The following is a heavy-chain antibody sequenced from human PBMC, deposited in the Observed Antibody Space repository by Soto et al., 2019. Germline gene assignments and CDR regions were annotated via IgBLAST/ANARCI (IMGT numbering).Heavy chain of an antibody. CDR1: GGSFSGYY. V-gene: IGHV4-34*01. D-gene: IGHD3-9*01. J-gene: IGHJ6*02. Sequence: SETLSLTCAVYGGSFSGYYWSWIRQPPGKGLEWIGEINHSGGTNYNPSLKSRVTISVDTSKNQFSLKLSSVTAADTAVYYCARAAVLRYFDWSDFYYYYGMDVWGQGTTVT. CDR3: ARAAVLRYFDWSDFYYYYGMDV. CDR2: INHSGGT.